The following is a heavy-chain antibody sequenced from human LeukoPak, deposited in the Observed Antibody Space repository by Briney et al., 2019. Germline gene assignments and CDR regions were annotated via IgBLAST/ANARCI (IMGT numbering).Heavy chain of an antibody. J-gene: IGHJ3*02. Sequence: ASVKVSCKASGYTLISYGLSWVRQAPGQGLEWMGWINTDNGKTNYAQKVQGRVTMTTDTSTNTAYLELRSLRSDDSAMYYCAREGTSTVGAFDIWGQGTMVTVSS. CDR3: AREGTSTVGAFDI. D-gene: IGHD1-7*01. V-gene: IGHV1-18*01. CDR2: INTDNGKT. CDR1: GYTLISYG.